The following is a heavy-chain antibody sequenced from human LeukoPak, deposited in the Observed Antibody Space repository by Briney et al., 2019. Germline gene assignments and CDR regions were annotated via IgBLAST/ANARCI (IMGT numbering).Heavy chain of an antibody. CDR2: ISSSGSTI. V-gene: IGHV3-11*01. J-gene: IGHJ6*03. Sequence: LSLTCTVSGGSISSSGYCWGWIRQPPGKGLEWVSYISSSGSTIYYADSVKGRFTISRDNAKNSLYLQMNSLRAEDTAVYYCASNYYYYYMDVWGKGTTVTISS. CDR1: GGSISSSGYC. CDR3: ASNYYYYYMDV.